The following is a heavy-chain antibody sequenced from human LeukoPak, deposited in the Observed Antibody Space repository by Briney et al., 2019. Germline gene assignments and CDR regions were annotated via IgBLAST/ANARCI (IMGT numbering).Heavy chain of an antibody. Sequence: PSETLSLTCAVSGDSISTNHWWSWVRQPPGKGLEWIGEIYHSGSTNYNPSLKSRVTISVDTSKNQFSLKLSSVTAADTAVYYCARAGGFFSPFGYWGQGTLVTVSS. J-gene: IGHJ4*02. CDR2: IYHSGST. D-gene: IGHD3-16*01. V-gene: IGHV4-4*02. CDR3: ARAGGFFSPFGY. CDR1: GDSISTNHW.